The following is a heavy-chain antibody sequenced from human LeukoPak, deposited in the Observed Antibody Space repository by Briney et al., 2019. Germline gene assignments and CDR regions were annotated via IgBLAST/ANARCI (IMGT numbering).Heavy chain of an antibody. CDR1: GYTFTGYY. V-gene: IGHV1-2*04. D-gene: IGHD5-18*01. CDR3: VRADTAMVKSAFDI. J-gene: IGHJ3*02. CDR2: INPNSGGT. Sequence: ASVTVSCKASGYTFTGYYMHWVRQAPGQGLEWMGWINPNSGGTNYAQKFQGWVTMTRDTSISTAYMELSRRRSDDTAVYYCVRADTAMVKSAFDIWGQGTMVTVSS.